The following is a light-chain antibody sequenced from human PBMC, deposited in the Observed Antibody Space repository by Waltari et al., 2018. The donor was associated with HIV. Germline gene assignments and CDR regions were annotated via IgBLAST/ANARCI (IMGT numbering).Light chain of an antibody. Sequence: EIILTQSPGTLSLSPGQTATLSCRASQNLRTTYLAWYQHKSGQAPRLLIFGATSRATGIPDRFRGSGSGTDFTLTISRLEPADFAVYYCHQYDRSPSTFGQGTRLEI. J-gene: IGKJ5*01. CDR3: HQYDRSPST. CDR2: GAT. CDR1: QNLRTTY. V-gene: IGKV3-20*01.